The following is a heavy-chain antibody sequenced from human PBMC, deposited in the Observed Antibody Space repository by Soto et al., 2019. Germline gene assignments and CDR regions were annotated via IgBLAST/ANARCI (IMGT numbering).Heavy chain of an antibody. CDR1: GDSVFGTRAA. Sequence: PTLSLTCALSGDSVFGTRAAWNCIRQSPSRGLEWLRRTYSKSRLYNANAVSVKSRTTVTPATSRNQFSLHLNSVTPEDTAVYYCAREGPYYVSSDSYLDYWGQGALVTASS. CDR2: TYSKSRLYN. V-gene: IGHV6-1*01. D-gene: IGHD3-16*01. CDR3: AREGPYYVSSDSYLDY. J-gene: IGHJ4*02.